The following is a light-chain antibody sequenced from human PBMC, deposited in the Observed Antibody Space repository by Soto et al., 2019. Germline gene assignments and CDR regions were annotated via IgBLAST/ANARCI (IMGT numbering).Light chain of an antibody. Sequence: IVLAQSPGTLSSSPWERASLSCMASQSVSSSYLAWYQQKPGQAPRLLIYGASSRPTGIPDRFSGSGSGTDFTLTISRLEPEDFAVYYCQQYGRSSTFGQGTRLEI. J-gene: IGKJ5*01. CDR1: QSVSSSY. CDR3: QQYGRSST. V-gene: IGKV3-20*01. CDR2: GAS.